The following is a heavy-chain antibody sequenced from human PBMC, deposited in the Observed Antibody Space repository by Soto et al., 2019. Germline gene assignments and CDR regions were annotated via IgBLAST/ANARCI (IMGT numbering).Heavy chain of an antibody. Sequence: SETLSLTCTVSGGSISSGDYYWSWIRQPPGKGLEWIGYIYYSGSTYYNPSLKSRVTISVDTSKNQFSLKLSSVTAADTAVYYCARASILYCSSTSCPLDYYYGMDVWGQGTTVTVPS. V-gene: IGHV4-30-4*01. CDR1: GGSISSGDYY. CDR2: IYYSGST. J-gene: IGHJ6*02. CDR3: ARASILYCSSTSCPLDYYYGMDV. D-gene: IGHD2-2*01.